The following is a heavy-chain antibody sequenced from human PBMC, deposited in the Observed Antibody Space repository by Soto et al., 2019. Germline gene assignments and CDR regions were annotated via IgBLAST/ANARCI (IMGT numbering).Heavy chain of an antibody. J-gene: IGHJ6*02. CDR3: AREERPPYNGLDV. D-gene: IGHD1-1*01. Sequence: GGSLRLSCGASGFIFSAYDMHWVRQAPGKALEWVANIADNVGANNHADSVKGRFTISRDNTKNTLYLQMNSLRLEETAVYFCAREERPPYNGLDVWGQGTTVTVSS. CDR1: GFIFSAYD. CDR2: IADNVGAN. V-gene: IGHV3-30*03.